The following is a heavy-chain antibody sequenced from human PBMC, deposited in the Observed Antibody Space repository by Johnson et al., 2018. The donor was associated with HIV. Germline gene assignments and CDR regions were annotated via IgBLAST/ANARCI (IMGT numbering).Heavy chain of an antibody. J-gene: IGHJ3*02. D-gene: IGHD1-26*01. Sequence: VQLVETGGGLIQPGGSLRLSCAASGFTVSSNYMTWVRQAPGKGLEWVSVISSGDRTYYADSVKGRFTISGDNAKNSLYLQMNSLRAEDTALYYCARGRPWGWELRRDAFDIWGQGTMVTVSS. CDR3: ARGRPWGWELRRDAFDI. CDR2: ISSGDRT. V-gene: IGHV3-53*02. CDR1: GFTVSSNY.